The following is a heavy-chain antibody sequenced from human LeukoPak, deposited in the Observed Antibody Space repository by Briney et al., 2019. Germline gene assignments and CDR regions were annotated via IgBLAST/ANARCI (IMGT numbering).Heavy chain of an antibody. J-gene: IGHJ5*02. CDR2: IYYSGST. Sequence: PSETLSLTCTVSGGSISSYYWSWIRQPPGKGLEWIGYIYYSGSTNYNPSLKSRVTISVDTSKNQFSLKLSSVTAADTAVYYCARLYCSGGSCYFDPWGQGTLVTVSS. D-gene: IGHD2-15*01. V-gene: IGHV4-59*01. CDR1: GGSISSYY. CDR3: ARLYCSGGSCYFDP.